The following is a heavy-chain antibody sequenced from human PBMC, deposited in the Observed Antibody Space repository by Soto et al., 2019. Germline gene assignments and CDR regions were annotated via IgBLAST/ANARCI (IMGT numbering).Heavy chain of an antibody. CDR2: ISSSSSYI. Sequence: GGSLTLTPSASGFTFSSYSMNWVRQAPGKALEWVSSISSSSSYIYYADSVKVRFTISRDNAKNSLYLQMNSLRDEDTAVYYCARDWGSIITFGGVIANYYYGTDVCGQRTTVT. V-gene: IGHV3-21*01. CDR1: GFTFSSYS. CDR3: ARDWGSIITFGGVIANYYYGTDV. J-gene: IGHJ6*01. D-gene: IGHD3-16*02.